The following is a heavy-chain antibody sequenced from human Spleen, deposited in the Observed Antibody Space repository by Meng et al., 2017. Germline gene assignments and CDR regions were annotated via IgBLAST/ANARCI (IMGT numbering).Heavy chain of an antibody. CDR1: GYSFTSYW. CDR3: ARGYYDILTGYYRFRWFDP. CDR2: IYPGDSDT. D-gene: IGHD3-9*01. J-gene: IGHJ5*02. V-gene: IGHV5-51*01. Sequence: GESLKISWKGSGYSFTSYWIGWVRQMPGKGLEWMGIIYPGDSDTRYSPSFQGQVTISADKSISTAYLQWSSLKASDTAMYYCARGYYDILTGYYRFRWFDPWGQGTLVTVSS.